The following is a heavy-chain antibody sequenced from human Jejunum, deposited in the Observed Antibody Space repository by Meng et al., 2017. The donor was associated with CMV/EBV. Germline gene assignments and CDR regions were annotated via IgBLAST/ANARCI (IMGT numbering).Heavy chain of an antibody. Sequence: SGFTISDNDMIWVRRAPGKGLEWVSIIYSTRYTYYADSVKGRFTHSRDISKNTMFLEMNSLRAEDTAVYYCARDPYSNSFYYDMDVWGQGTAVTSP. CDR2: IYSTRYT. CDR1: GFTISDND. CDR3: ARDPYSNSFYYDMDV. D-gene: IGHD4-11*01. J-gene: IGHJ6*02. V-gene: IGHV3-53*01.